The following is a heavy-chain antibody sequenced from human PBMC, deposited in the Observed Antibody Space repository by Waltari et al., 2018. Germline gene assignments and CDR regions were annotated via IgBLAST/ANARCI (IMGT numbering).Heavy chain of an antibody. J-gene: IGHJ4*02. D-gene: IGHD4-17*01. V-gene: IGHV1-2*02. Sequence: QVQLVQSGAEVKKPGASVKVSCTASGYTFTGYYIHWVRPAPGQGLEWMGWINPNSGGTNYAQKFQGRVTMTRDTSSSTAYMELSRLRSDDTAVYYCATPGDYGDYYFDYWGQGTLVTVSS. CDR1: GYTFTGYY. CDR2: INPNSGGT. CDR3: ATPGDYGDYYFDY.